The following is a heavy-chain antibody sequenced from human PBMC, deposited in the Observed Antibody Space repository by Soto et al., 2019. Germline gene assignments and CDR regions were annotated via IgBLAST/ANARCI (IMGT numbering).Heavy chain of an antibody. CDR3: ARHGDYGDYVFYFDY. D-gene: IGHD4-17*01. V-gene: IGHV4-39*01. CDR1: GGSISSSSYY. CDR2: IYYSGST. Sequence: SETLSLTCTVSGGSISSSSYYWGWIRQPPGKGLEWIGSIYYSGSTYYNPSLKSRVTISVDTSKNQFSLKLSSVTAADTAVYYCARHGDYGDYVFYFDYWGQGTLVTVSS. J-gene: IGHJ4*02.